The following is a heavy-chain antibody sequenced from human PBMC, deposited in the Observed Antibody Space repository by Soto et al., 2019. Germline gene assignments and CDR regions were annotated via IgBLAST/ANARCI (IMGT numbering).Heavy chain of an antibody. CDR3: PSVGTVPVLNYFDS. CDR1: GFSFSHYG. Sequence: QVQLVESGGGVVQPGRSLRLSCAASGFSFSHYGMFWVRQAPGKGLEWVAMIWYDGSKTYYADSVKGRLTISRDNSKNTLYLQMDSLRAEDTALYYCPSVGTVPVLNYFDSWGQGTLVTVSS. CDR2: IWYDGSKT. J-gene: IGHJ4*02. D-gene: IGHD1-26*01. V-gene: IGHV3-33*01.